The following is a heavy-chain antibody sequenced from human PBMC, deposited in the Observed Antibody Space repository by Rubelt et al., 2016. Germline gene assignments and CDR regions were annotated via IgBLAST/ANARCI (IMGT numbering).Heavy chain of an antibody. D-gene: IGHD6-19*01. V-gene: IGHV4-34*01. CDR1: GGSFSGYY. CDR3: TSGSSEWLMDAFDS. Sequence: QVQLQQWGAGLLKPSETLSLTCAVYGGSFSGYYWSWIRQPPGKGLEWIGELNHSGSTNYNPSLKSRVTISVDTSKNQFSLKLSSVTAADTAVYYCTSGSSEWLMDAFDSWGQGTMVTVSS. CDR2: LNHSGST. J-gene: IGHJ3*02.